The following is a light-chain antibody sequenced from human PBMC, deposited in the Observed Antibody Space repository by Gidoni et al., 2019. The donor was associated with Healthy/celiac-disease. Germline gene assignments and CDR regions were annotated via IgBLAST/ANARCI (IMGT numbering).Light chain of an antibody. J-gene: IGKJ1*01. CDR2: KAS. V-gene: IGKV1-5*03. CDR3: QQYNSYSGT. CDR1: QSISSW. Sequence: DIQMPQPPSTLSASVGDRVTITCRASQSISSWLAWYQQKPGKAPKLLIYKASSLESGVPSRFSGSGSGTEFTLTISSLQPDDFATYYCQQYNSYSGTFGQGTKVEIK.